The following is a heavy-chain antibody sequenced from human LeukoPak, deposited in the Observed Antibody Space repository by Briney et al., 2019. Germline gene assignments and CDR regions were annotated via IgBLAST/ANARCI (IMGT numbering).Heavy chain of an antibody. D-gene: IGHD6-19*01. V-gene: IGHV1-18*01. CDR2: ISAYNGNT. Sequence: ASVKVSCKASGYTFTSYGISWVRQAPGQGLEWMGWISAYNGNTNYAQKLQGRVTMTTDTSTSTAYMELRSLRSDDTAVYYCARDTGYSSGWYRYYYMDVWGKGTTVTVSS. CDR3: ARDTGYSSGWYRYYYMDV. J-gene: IGHJ6*03. CDR1: GYTFTSYG.